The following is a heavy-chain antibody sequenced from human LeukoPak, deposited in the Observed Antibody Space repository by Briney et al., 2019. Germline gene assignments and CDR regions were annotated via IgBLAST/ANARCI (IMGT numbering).Heavy chain of an antibody. J-gene: IGHJ6*03. D-gene: IGHD6-6*01. V-gene: IGHV4-39*07. CDR3: ARGGLYYSSSSNWYYYYYMDV. CDR1: GGSISSSSYY. CDR2: IYYSGST. Sequence: PSETLSLTCTVSGGSISSSSYYWGWIRQPPGKGLEWIGSIYYSGSTYYNPSLKSRVTISVDTSKNQFSLKLSSVTAADTAVYYCARGGLYYSSSSNWYYYYYMDVWGKGTTVTVSS.